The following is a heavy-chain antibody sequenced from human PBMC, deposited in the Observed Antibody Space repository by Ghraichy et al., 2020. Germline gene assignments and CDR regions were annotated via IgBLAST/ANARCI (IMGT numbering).Heavy chain of an antibody. J-gene: IGHJ5*02. D-gene: IGHD2-2*01. Sequence: ASVKVSCKASGYTFTGYYMHWVRQAPGQGLEWMGWINPNSGGTNYAQKFQGRVTMTRDTSISTAYMELSRLRSDDTAVYYCARLPAAANWFDPWGQGTLVTVSS. CDR1: GYTFTGYY. CDR2: INPNSGGT. CDR3: ARLPAAANWFDP. V-gene: IGHV1-2*02.